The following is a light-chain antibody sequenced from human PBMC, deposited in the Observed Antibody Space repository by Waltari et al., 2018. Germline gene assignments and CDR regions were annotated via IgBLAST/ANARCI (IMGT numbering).Light chain of an antibody. CDR2: YAS. CDR3: QQYNDSPYS. J-gene: IGKJ2*03. CDR1: QDINNY. Sequence: DIQMTQSPSSLSASVGDRVTITCRASQDINNYLTWYQQKPGKAPKPLIYYASSFETGVPSRFSGSRSGTDYILTISSLHPEDIAIYYCQQYNDSPYSFGQGTKVEIK. V-gene: IGKV1-33*01.